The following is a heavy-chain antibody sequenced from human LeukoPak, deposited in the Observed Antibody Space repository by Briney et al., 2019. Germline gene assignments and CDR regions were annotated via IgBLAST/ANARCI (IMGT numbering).Heavy chain of an antibody. CDR1: GYTFTSYG. D-gene: IGHD3-10*01. J-gene: IGHJ4*02. CDR3: ARDEGGVLLWFGELLSGFDY. V-gene: IGHV1-18*01. CDR2: ISAYNGNT. Sequence: ASVTVSCKASGYTFTSYGISWVRQAPGQGLEWMGWISAYNGNTNYAQKLQGRVTMTTDTSTSTAYMELRSLRSDDTAVYYCARDEGGVLLWFGELLSGFDYWGQGTLVTVSS.